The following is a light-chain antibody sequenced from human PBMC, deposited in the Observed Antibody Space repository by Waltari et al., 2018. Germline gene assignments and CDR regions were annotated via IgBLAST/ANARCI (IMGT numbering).Light chain of an antibody. CDR1: SSDVGAYNY. V-gene: IGLV2-14*03. CDR3: SSYRSSSTLEL. CDR2: DVS. Sequence: QSALTQPASVSGSPGQSITIPCTGTSSDVGAYNYVSWYQQHPGKAPKLMIFDVSNRPSGVSNRFSGSKSGNTASLTISGLQAEDEADYYCSSYRSSSTLELFGGGTSLTVL. J-gene: IGLJ2*01.